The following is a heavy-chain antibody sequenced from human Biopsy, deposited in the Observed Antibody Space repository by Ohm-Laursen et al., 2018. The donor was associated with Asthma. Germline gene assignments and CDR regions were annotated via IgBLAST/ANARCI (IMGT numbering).Heavy chain of an antibody. CDR3: AKERYYDFWSGYPI. D-gene: IGHD3-3*01. Sequence: RSLRLSCAASGFSFNSYGMHWVRQAPGKGLEWVAVMSFDGRQTYYADSVKGRFTISRDNSKNTLYLQTNSLRAEDTAVYYCAKERYYDFWSGYPIWGQGTMVTVSS. J-gene: IGHJ3*02. CDR2: MSFDGRQT. CDR1: GFSFNSYG. V-gene: IGHV3-30*18.